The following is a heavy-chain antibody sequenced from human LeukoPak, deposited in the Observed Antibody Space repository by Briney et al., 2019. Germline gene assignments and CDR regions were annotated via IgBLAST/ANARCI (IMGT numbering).Heavy chain of an antibody. CDR2: IIPIFGTA. V-gene: IGHV1-69*01. J-gene: IGHJ6*02. D-gene: IGHD3-9*01. CDR1: GCTFSSYA. CDR3: AGGILTGYYMLYYYGMDV. Sequence: GSSVKVSCKASGCTFSSYAISWVRQAPGQGLEWMGGIIPIFGTANYAQKFQGRVTITADESTSTAYMELSSLRSEDTAVYYCAGGILTGYYMLYYYGMDVWGQGTTVTVSS.